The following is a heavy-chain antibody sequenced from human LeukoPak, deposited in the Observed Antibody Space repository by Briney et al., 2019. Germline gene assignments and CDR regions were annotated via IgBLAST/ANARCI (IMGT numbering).Heavy chain of an antibody. D-gene: IGHD6-6*01. V-gene: IGHV4-59*08. Sequence: SETLSLTCTVSGGSISSYYWSWIRQPPGKGLEWIGYIFYGGSTNYNPSLKSRATISVDTSKNQFSLKLSSVTAADTAVYYCARQSIGDWYFDLWGRGTLVTVSS. CDR1: GGSISSYY. CDR2: IFYGGST. J-gene: IGHJ2*01. CDR3: ARQSIGDWYFDL.